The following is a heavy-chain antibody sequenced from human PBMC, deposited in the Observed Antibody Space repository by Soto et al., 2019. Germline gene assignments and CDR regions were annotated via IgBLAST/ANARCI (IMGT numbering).Heavy chain of an antibody. CDR1: GGSFSGYY. CDR3: ASESYSSSAPIDY. D-gene: IGHD6-6*01. CDR2: INHSGST. J-gene: IGHJ4*02. Sequence: SETLSLTCAVYGGSFSGYYWSWIRQPPGKGLEWIGEINHSGSTNYNPSLKSRVTISVDTSKNPFSLKLSSVTAADTAVYYCASESYSSSAPIDYWGQGTLVTVSS. V-gene: IGHV4-34*01.